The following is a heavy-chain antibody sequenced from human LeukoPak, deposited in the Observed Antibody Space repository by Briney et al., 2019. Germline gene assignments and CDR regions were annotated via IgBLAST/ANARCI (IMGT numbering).Heavy chain of an antibody. CDR1: GGSINSADSY. V-gene: IGHV4-31*03. CDR3: ARYHHVRSTSYSNWFDP. D-gene: IGHD3-3*02. Sequence: SETLSLTCTVSGGSINSADSYWSWIRQHPGKGLEWIGYMYYSGATDYHPSLKSRLTISMDTSRNQFSLKLNSVTAADTAVYYCARYHHVRSTSYSNWFDPWGQGTLVTVSS. CDR2: MYYSGAT. J-gene: IGHJ5*02.